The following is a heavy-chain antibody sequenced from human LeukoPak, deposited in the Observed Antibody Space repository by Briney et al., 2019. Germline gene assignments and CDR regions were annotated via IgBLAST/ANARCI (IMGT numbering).Heavy chain of an antibody. J-gene: IGHJ4*02. CDR3: AKDERGDYLPPYYFDH. V-gene: IGHV3-23*01. CDR2: ISGSGGAT. Sequence: GGSLRLSCAASGFTFSSYAMTWVRQAPGKGLEWVSSISGSGGATYYADSVKGRFAFSRDNSKNTLYLQMNSLRVEDTAVYYCAKDERGDYLPPYYFDHWGQGTLVTVSS. D-gene: IGHD4-17*01. CDR1: GFTFSSYA.